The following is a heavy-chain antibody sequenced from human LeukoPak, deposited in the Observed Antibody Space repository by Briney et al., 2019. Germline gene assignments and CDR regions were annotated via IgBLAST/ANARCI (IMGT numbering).Heavy chain of an antibody. CDR3: AKFGLAGSGRYHDAFDI. CDR1: GFTFSSYA. CDR2: ISGSGGST. D-gene: IGHD3-10*01. V-gene: IGHV3-23*01. Sequence: GGSLRLSCAASGFTFSSYAMSWVRQAPGKGLEWVSAISGSGGSTYYADSVKGRFTISRDNSKNTLYLQMNSLRAEDAAVYYCAKFGLAGSGRYHDAFDIWGQGTMVTVSS. J-gene: IGHJ3*02.